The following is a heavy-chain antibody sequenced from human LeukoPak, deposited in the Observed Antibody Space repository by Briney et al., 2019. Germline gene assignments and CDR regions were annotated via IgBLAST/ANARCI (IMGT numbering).Heavy chain of an antibody. D-gene: IGHD6-13*01. CDR2: IIPILGTT. J-gene: IGHJ4*02. CDR3: ARSGGSSWYTSLYY. V-gene: IGHV1-69*04. CDR1: GGPFRNKV. Sequence: GSSVTVSCKASGGPFRNKVVSWVRQAPGQGLEWMGRIIPILGTTDYAQKFQGRVTITADKATNTAYMEVRDLRSDDTGVYYCARSGGSSWYTSLYYWGQGTLVTVSS.